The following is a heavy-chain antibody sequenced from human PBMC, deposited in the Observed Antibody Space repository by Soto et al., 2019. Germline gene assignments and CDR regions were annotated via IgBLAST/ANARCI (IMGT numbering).Heavy chain of an antibody. CDR3: ARVHDGCVDN. V-gene: IGHV6-1*01. CDR2: TYYRSKWYR. D-gene: IGHD6-19*01. J-gene: IGHJ4*02. Sequence: PSQTLSLTCAIPGDSVSSNSAAWSWIRQSPSRGLEWLGRTYYRSKWYRGYAVSVKSRITINPDTSKNQFSLQLNSVTPEDTAVYYCARVHDGCVDNWGQGTLVTVSS. CDR1: GDSVSSNSAA.